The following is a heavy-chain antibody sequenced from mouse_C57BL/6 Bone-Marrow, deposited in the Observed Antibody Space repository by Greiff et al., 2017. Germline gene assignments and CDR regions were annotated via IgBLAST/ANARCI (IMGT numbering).Heavy chain of an antibody. V-gene: IGHV1-64*01. D-gene: IGHD1-1*01. CDR3: ARGGSSFWYFDV. Sequence: VQLQQPGAELVKPGASVKLSCKASGYTFTSYWMHWVKQRPGQGLEWIGMIHPNSGSTNYNEKFKSKATLTVDKSSSTAYMQRSSLTSEDSAVYYCARGGSSFWYFDVWGTGTTVTVSS. CDR2: IHPNSGST. CDR1: GYTFTSYW. J-gene: IGHJ1*03.